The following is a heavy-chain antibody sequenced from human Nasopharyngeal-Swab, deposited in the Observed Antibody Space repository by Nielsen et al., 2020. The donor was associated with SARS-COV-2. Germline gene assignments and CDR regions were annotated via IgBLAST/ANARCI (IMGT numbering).Heavy chain of an antibody. D-gene: IGHD3-10*01. Sequence: GGSLRLSCAASGFTFSGYAMSWVRQAPGKGLEWVSGINSPGGTYYRDSVKGRFIISKDNSQNTLYLQMDSLRAEDTAIYYCVKDYPELVGSSSIFDYWGQGIQVTVSS. CDR2: INSPGGT. CDR3: VKDYPELVGSSSIFDY. CDR1: GFTFSGYA. J-gene: IGHJ4*02. V-gene: IGHV3-23*01.